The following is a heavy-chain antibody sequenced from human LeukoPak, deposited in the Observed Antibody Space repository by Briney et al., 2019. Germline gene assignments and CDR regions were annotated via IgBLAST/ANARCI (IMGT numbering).Heavy chain of an antibody. J-gene: IGHJ5*02. Sequence: GGSLRLSCAASGFTFSSYGMHWVRQAPGKGLEWVAVIWYDGSNKYYADSVKGRFTISRDNSKNTLYLQMNSLRAEDTAVYYCARGSGTEWFDPWGQGTLVTVSS. D-gene: IGHD1-14*01. V-gene: IGHV3-33*01. CDR3: ARGSGTEWFDP. CDR2: IWYDGSNK. CDR1: GFTFSSYG.